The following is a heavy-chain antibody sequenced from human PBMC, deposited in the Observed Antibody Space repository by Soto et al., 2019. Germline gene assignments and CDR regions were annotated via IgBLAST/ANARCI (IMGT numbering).Heavy chain of an antibody. CDR1: GFSLTTSGVG. CDR3: APRLYGNDQAWDFGYFDY. CDR2: IYWYDDK. J-gene: IGHJ4*02. D-gene: IGHD3-10*01. V-gene: IGHV2-5*01. Sequence: QITLKESGPTLVKPTQTLTLTCTFSGFSLTTSGVGVGWIRQPPGEALECLALIYWYDDKRYSPSLKNSLTIAKDTYKNPVVLTMTNMDPVDTDTYYCAPRLYGNDQAWDFGYFDYWGQGNLVTFAS.